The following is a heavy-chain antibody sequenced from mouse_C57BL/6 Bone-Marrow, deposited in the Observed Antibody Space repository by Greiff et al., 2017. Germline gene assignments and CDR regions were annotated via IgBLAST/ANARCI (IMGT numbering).Heavy chain of an antibody. D-gene: IGHD1-1*01. CDR1: GYSITSDY. CDR3: ARSYSHPFDY. CDR2: ISYSGST. J-gene: IGHJ2*01. Sequence: VQLQQSGPGLAKPSQTLSLTCSVTGYSITSDYWNWIRKFPGNKLEYMGYISYSGSTYYNPSLNSLISITRDTSKNQYYLQLNSVTTEDTVTYSCARSYSHPFDYWGQGTTLTVSS. V-gene: IGHV3-8*01.